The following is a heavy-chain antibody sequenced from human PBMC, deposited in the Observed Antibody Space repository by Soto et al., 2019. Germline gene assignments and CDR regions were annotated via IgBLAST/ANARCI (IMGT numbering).Heavy chain of an antibody. V-gene: IGHV4-30-2*01. Sequence: QLPLQESGSGLVKPSQTLSLTCAVSGGSISSGGYSWSWIRQPPGKGLEWIGYIYHSGSTYYNPSLKSRVTISVDRSMNQFSRKLSSVTAADTAVYYCAAGGGLPRYYWGQGTLVTVSS. CDR3: AAGGGLPRYY. CDR2: IYHSGST. CDR1: GGSISSGGYS. J-gene: IGHJ4*02. D-gene: IGHD5-12*01.